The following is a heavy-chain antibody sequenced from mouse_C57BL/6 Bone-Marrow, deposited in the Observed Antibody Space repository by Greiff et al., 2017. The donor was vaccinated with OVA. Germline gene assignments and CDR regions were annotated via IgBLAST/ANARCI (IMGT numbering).Heavy chain of an antibody. CDR1: GYTFTSYW. V-gene: IGHV1-5*01. CDR2: IYPGNSDT. D-gene: IGHD1-1*01. Sequence: EVQLVESGTVLARPGASVKMSCKTSGYTFTSYWMHWVKQRPGQGLEWIGAIYPGNSDTSYNQKFKGKAKLTAVTSASTAYLELSSLTNEDNAVYCSTRWVKLLLGTEGYAVDYWGQGTSVTVSS. CDR3: TRWVKLLLGTEGYAVDY. J-gene: IGHJ4*01.